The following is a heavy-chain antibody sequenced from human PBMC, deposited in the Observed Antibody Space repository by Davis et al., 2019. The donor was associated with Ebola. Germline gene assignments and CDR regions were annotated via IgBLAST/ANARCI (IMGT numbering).Heavy chain of an antibody. D-gene: IGHD3-10*01. CDR1: GFTFSSYW. CDR3: AGGAYGMDV. CDR2: IKQDGSEK. J-gene: IGHJ6*02. V-gene: IGHV3-7*01. Sequence: GESLKISCAASGFTFSSYWMSWVRQAPGKGLEWVANIKQDGSEKYYVDSVKGRFTISTDNAKNSLYLQMNSLRAEDTAVYYCAGGAYGMDVWGQGTTVTVSS.